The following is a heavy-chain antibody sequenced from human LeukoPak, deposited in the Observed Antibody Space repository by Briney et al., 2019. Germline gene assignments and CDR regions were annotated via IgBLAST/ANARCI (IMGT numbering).Heavy chain of an antibody. CDR2: IYYSGST. Sequence: SETLSLTCTVSGGSISSSSYYWGWIRQPPGKGLEWIGSIYYSGSTYYNPSLKSRVTISVDTSKNQFSLKLSSVTAADTAVYYCARQPLIAVAAFDYWGQGTLVTVSS. D-gene: IGHD6-19*01. V-gene: IGHV4-39*01. CDR1: GGSISSSSYY. CDR3: ARQPLIAVAAFDY. J-gene: IGHJ4*02.